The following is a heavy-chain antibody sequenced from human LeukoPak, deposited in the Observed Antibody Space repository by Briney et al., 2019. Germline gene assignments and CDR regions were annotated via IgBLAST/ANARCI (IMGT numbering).Heavy chain of an antibody. CDR1: GFSFRDYG. Sequence: PGGSLRLSCAASGFSFRDYGMHWVRRTPGKGLEWVAFIRSDGRDKYYADSVKGRFTISRDNSKNTLYLQMNSLRAEDTAVYYCARRAGAYSHPYDYWGQGTLVTVSS. V-gene: IGHV3-30*02. CDR2: IRSDGRDK. J-gene: IGHJ4*02. CDR3: ARRAGAYSHPYDY. D-gene: IGHD4/OR15-4a*01.